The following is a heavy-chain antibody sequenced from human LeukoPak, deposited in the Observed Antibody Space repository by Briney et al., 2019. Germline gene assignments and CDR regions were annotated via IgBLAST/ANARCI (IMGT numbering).Heavy chain of an antibody. Sequence: PSETLSLTCTVSGGSISSYYWSWIRQPPGKGLEWIGYIYYSGSTNYNPSLKSRVTISVDTSKNQFSLKLSSVTAADTAVYYCARHGGTTRGWFDPWGQGTLVTVSS. V-gene: IGHV4-59*01. CDR2: IYYSGST. CDR1: GGSISSYY. D-gene: IGHD1-1*01. J-gene: IGHJ5*02. CDR3: ARHGGTTRGWFDP.